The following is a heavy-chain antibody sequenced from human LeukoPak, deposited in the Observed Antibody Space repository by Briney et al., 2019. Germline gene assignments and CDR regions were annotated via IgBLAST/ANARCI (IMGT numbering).Heavy chain of an antibody. J-gene: IGHJ4*02. CDR2: ISGSGGST. CDR1: GFTFSSYA. CDR3: AKGDGDYYDSSGYYLDY. V-gene: IGHV3-23*01. Sequence: PGGSLRLSCAASGFTFSSYAMSWVRQAPGKGLEWVSAISGSGGSTYYADSVKGRFTISRDNSKNTLYLQMNSLRAEDTAVYYCAKGDGDYYDSSGYYLDYWGQGTLVTVSS. D-gene: IGHD3-22*01.